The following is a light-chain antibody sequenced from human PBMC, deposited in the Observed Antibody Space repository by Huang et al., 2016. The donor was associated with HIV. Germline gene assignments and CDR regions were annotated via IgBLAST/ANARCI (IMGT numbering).Light chain of an antibody. CDR2: LGS. CDR3: MQALQTPT. J-gene: IGKJ5*01. V-gene: IGKV2-28*01. CDR1: QSLLHSNGYKD. Sequence: DIVVTQSPLSLSVTPGEAASISCRSSQSLLHSNGYKDLDWYLQKPGQSPHRLIYLGSNRASGVPARFSGSGSGTDFTLKISRVAADDVGVYYCMQALQTPTFGKGTRLEIK.